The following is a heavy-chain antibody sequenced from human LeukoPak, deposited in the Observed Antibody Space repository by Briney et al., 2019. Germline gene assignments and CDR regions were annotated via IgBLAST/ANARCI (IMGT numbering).Heavy chain of an antibody. J-gene: IGHJ5*02. Sequence: PGGSLRLSCAASGFTFSSYGMHWVRQAPGKGLEWVAFIRYDGSNKYYADSVKGRFTISRDNSKNTLYLQMNSLRAEDTAVYYCAKGNSSSWPNWFDPWGQGTLVTVSS. V-gene: IGHV3-30*02. D-gene: IGHD6-13*01. CDR3: AKGNSSSWPNWFDP. CDR1: GFTFSSYG. CDR2: IRYDGSNK.